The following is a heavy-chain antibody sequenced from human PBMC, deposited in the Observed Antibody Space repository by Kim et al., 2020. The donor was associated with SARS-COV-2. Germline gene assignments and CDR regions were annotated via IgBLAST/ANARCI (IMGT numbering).Heavy chain of an antibody. J-gene: IGHJ4*02. Sequence: SETLSLTCTVSGGSISSYYWSWIRQPPGKGLEWIGYIYYSGSTNYNTSLKSRDTISVDTSKNQFSLKLSSLTAADTAVCYCASSSRSEWLVQRPYFDSWCQGTLVTVSS. CDR3: ASSSRSEWLVQRPYFDS. D-gene: IGHD6-19*01. CDR2: IYYSGST. CDR1: GGSISSYY. V-gene: IGHV4-59*08.